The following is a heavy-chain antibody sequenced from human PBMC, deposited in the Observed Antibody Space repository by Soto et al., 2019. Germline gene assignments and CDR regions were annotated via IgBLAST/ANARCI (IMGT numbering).Heavy chain of an antibody. CDR1: GGTFSDSV. CDR2: IVPIFGKA. J-gene: IGHJ4*02. CDR3: GRGRDGSNYYFDS. D-gene: IGHD3-10*01. V-gene: IGHV1-69*01. Sequence: QVQLVQSGPEVKKPGSSVKVSCKASGGTFSDSVTSWVRQAPGQGLEWMGGIVPIFGKANLAEKFQDRVTITADESTNTAYMKQSSMRSEETSVDYCGRGRDGSNYYFDSLGQGTLVPVSS.